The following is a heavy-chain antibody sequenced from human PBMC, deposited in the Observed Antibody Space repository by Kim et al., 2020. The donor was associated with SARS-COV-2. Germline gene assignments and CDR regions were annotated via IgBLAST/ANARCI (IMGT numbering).Heavy chain of an antibody. Sequence: SETLSLTCAVYGGSLSGFYWSWIRQPPGKGLEWIGEVNHSGSSNYNPSLKSRVTISVDTSKNQFSLKLSSVTAADTAVYYCAKVGNYCSGGSCFDYLGQG. CDR2: VNHSGSS. CDR3: AKVGNYCSGGSCFDY. D-gene: IGHD2-15*01. J-gene: IGHJ4*02. V-gene: IGHV4-34*01. CDR1: GGSLSGFY.